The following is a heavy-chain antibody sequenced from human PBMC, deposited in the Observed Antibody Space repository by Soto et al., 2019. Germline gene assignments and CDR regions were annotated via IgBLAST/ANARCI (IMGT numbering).Heavy chain of an antibody. CDR2: INTYNGNT. Sequence: ASVKVSCKASGYTFTRYGIGWARQAPGQGLEWMGWINTYNGNTNYAQNDQGRVTLTTDTSTSTAYIKQRSLRSNDTAIYYCAMVDVYVTPSPQDVWGQGTTVTVSS. J-gene: IGHJ6*02. CDR1: GYTFTRYG. V-gene: IGHV1-18*01. D-gene: IGHD3-16*01. CDR3: AMVDVYVTPSPQDV.